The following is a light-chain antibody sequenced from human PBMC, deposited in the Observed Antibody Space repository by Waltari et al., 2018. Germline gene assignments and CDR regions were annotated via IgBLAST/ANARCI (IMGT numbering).Light chain of an antibody. CDR3: AVRDDTMDTLV. Sequence: QSVVTQSPSASGTPGQRVTISCSGSGSNIGKYHVHWYQHLPGTTPKLVMFRNNPRPSGVPDRFSGSKSGTSASLDISGLRSEDEGDYYCAVRDDTMDTLVFGGGTKLTVL. J-gene: IGLJ3*02. V-gene: IGLV1-47*01. CDR2: RNN. CDR1: GSNIGKYH.